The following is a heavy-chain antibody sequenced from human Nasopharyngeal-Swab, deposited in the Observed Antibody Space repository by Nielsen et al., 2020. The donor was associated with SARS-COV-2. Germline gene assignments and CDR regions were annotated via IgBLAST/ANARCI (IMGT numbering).Heavy chain of an antibody. CDR2: IYYSGST. Sequence: RQAPGKGLVWIAYIYYSGSTYYNPSLKSRVTISVDTSKNQFSLKLSSVTAADTAVYYCARIAAAGIFDYWGQGTLVTVSS. D-gene: IGHD6-13*01. J-gene: IGHJ4*02. V-gene: IGHV4-31*02. CDR3: ARIAAAGIFDY.